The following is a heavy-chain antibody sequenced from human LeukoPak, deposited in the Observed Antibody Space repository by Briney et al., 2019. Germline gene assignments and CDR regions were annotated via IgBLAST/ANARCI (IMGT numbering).Heavy chain of an antibody. J-gene: IGHJ4*02. CDR1: GVTFDDYA. D-gene: IGHD3-10*01. Sequence: GGSLRVSCAASGVTFDDYAVHWVRQGPGKGLEWGSGISWNSGSIGYADSVKGRFTISRDNAKNSLYLQMNSLGAEDTALYYCAKATMVQGVRHFDYWGQGTLVTVSS. V-gene: IGHV3-9*01. CDR2: ISWNSGSI. CDR3: AKATMVQGVRHFDY.